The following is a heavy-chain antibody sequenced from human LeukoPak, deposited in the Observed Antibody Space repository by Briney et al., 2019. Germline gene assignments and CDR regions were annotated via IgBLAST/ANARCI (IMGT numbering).Heavy chain of an antibody. CDR2: IYSTGSS. CDR3: AREYGDLDY. CDR1: GGSFSGYY. J-gene: IGHJ4*02. D-gene: IGHD4-17*01. Sequence: SETLSLTCAVYGGSFSGYYWSWIRQPAGKGLEWIGRIYSTGSSNYNPSLKSRVTMSVDTSKSQFSLKLTSVTAADTAVYYCAREYGDLDYWGQGTLVTVSS. V-gene: IGHV4-4*07.